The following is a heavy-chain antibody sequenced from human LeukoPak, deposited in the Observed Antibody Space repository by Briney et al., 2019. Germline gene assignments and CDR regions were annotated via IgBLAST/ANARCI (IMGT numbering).Heavy chain of an antibody. CDR2: INWNGGST. D-gene: IGHD6-19*01. V-gene: IGHV3-20*04. Sequence: PGGSLRLSCAASGFTFDDYGMSWVRQAPGKGLEWVSGINWNGGSTGYADSVKGRFTISRDNAKNSLYLQMNSLRAEDTALYYCARAYSSGWYGGLDYWGQGTLVTVSS. CDR3: ARAYSSGWYGGLDY. CDR1: GFTFDDYG. J-gene: IGHJ4*02.